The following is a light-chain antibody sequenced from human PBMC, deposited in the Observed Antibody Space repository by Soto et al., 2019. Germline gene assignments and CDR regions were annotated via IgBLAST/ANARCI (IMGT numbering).Light chain of an antibody. J-gene: IGKJ1*01. CDR1: QSISSY. Sequence: IEMSQSPSTLSASVGDRVTLTCRASQSISSYLNWYQQIPGKATKLMIYAASSLQSGVPSRFSGSGSGTDFTLTLRSLQPEDFATYDCQQSYSTHPWTFGQGTKVDIK. CDR3: QQSYSTHPWT. CDR2: AAS. V-gene: IGKV1-39*01.